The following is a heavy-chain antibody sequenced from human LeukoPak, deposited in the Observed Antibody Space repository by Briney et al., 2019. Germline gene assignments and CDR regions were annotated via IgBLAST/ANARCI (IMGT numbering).Heavy chain of an antibody. V-gene: IGHV3-7*05. CDR1: GFTFSTYW. CDR3: ARDEYSWFDP. J-gene: IGHJ5*02. CDR2: IKQDGSEK. Sequence: GGSLRLSCSASGFTFSTYWMNWVRQAPGKGLEWVANIKQDGSEKYYVDSVKGRFTISRDNAKNSLYLQMNGLRAEDTAVYYCARDEYSWFDPWGQGTLVTVSS.